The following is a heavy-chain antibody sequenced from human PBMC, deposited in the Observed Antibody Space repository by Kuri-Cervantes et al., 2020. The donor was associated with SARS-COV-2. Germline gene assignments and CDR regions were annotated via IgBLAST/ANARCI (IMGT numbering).Heavy chain of an antibody. J-gene: IGHJ4*02. CDR2: SNAGNGNT. CDR1: GYTFTSYA. Sequence: ASVKVSCKASGYTFTSYAMHWVRQAPGQRLEWMGWSNAGNGNTKYSQEFQGRVTITRDTSASTAYMELSSLRSDDTAVYYCAREAMVQGVIIWGYWGQGTLVTVSS. V-gene: IGHV1-3*02. D-gene: IGHD3-10*01. CDR3: AREAMVQGVIIWGY.